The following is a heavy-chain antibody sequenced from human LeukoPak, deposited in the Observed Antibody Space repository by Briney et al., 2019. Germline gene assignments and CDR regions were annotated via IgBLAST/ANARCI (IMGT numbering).Heavy chain of an antibody. CDR2: ISGSSSTV. D-gene: IGHD3-10*01. CDR3: ARETPLYYYGSGRSYYMDV. Sequence: GGSLRLSCAASGFTFIRYSMNWVRQAPGKGLEWLSYISGSSSTVHYADSVKGRFTISRDNAKNSLYLQMNSLRAEDTAVYYCARETPLYYYGSGRSYYMDVWGKGTTVTVSS. V-gene: IGHV3-48*04. J-gene: IGHJ6*03. CDR1: GFTFIRYS.